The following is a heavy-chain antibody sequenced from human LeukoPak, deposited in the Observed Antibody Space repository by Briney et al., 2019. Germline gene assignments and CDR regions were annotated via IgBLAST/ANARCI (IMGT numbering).Heavy chain of an antibody. J-gene: IGHJ6*04. V-gene: IGHV3-30*18. CDR2: VTYDGSNK. CDR3: AKDYYGSGSYSLSYQYYGADV. D-gene: IGHD3-10*01. CDR1: GFTFNSYG. Sequence: GGSLRLSCAASGFTFNSYGMHWVRQAPGKGLEWVAAVTYDGSNKYYADSVKGWFTISRDNSKNTLYLQMNSLRPDDRAVYYCAKDYYGSGSYSLSYQYYGADVWGKGTTVTVSS.